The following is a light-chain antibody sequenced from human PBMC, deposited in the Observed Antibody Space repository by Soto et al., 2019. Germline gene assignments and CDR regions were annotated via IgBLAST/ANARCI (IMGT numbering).Light chain of an antibody. J-gene: IGKJ1*01. Sequence: EIVLTQSPGTLSLSPGERATLSCRASQSVSSSYLAWYQQKPCQAHRLRIYGASSRATGIHNRFSGSGSGTDFTLTISRLEPEDFAVYYCQQYGSSSWTFGQGTKVGIK. V-gene: IGKV3-20*01. CDR1: QSVSSSY. CDR3: QQYGSSSWT. CDR2: GAS.